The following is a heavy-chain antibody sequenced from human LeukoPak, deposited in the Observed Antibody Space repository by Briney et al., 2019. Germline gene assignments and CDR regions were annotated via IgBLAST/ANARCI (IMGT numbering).Heavy chain of an antibody. D-gene: IGHD6-13*01. Sequence: PSETLSLTCTVSGGSISSYYWSWIRQPPGKGLEWIGYIYCSGSTNYNPSLKSRVTISVDTSKNQFSLKLSSVTAADTAVYFCAGNVAAAGPDYFDYWGQGTLVTVSS. CDR2: IYCSGST. CDR3: AGNVAAAGPDYFDY. J-gene: IGHJ4*02. CDR1: GGSISSYY. V-gene: IGHV4-59*01.